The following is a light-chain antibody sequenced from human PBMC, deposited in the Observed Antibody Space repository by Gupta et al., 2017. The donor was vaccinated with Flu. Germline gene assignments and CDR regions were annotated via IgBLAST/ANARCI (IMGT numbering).Light chain of an antibody. V-gene: IGKV3-20*01. Sequence: GTLSLSPGERVTLSCRASQSVSNNYLAWYQQKPGQAPRLPIAGASNRATAIPDRFSGSGSGTDFTLTISGLQPADSAVYYCQQYGTSPQTFGQGTKVEIK. CDR1: QSVSNNY. J-gene: IGKJ1*01. CDR2: GAS. CDR3: QQYGTSPQT.